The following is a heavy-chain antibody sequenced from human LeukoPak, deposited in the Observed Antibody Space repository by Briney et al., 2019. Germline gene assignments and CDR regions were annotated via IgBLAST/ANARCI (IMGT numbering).Heavy chain of an antibody. CDR3: ARDAGPYGSGSYSRY. J-gene: IGHJ4*02. Sequence: GGSLRLSCADSGFTFSSYWMSWVRQAPGKGLEWVANIKQDGSEKYYVDSVKGRFTISRDNAKNSLYLQMNSLRAEDTAVYYCARDAGPYGSGSYSRYWGQGTLVTVSS. CDR1: GFTFSSYW. V-gene: IGHV3-7*01. D-gene: IGHD3-10*01. CDR2: IKQDGSEK.